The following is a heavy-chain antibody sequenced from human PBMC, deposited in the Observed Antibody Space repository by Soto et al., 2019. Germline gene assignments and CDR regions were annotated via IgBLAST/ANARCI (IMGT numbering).Heavy chain of an antibody. V-gene: IGHV3-33*01. J-gene: IGHJ4*02. CDR2: IWHDGKNK. CDR1: GFTFSNFG. CDR3: ARDPGQEEALDY. Sequence: QVQVVESGGGVVQPGRSLRLSCAASGFTFSNFGMHWVRQAPGKGLEWVAVIWHDGKNKYYADSAEGRFTISRENSKNTLYLQLNSLRAEDTAVYYCARDPGQEEALDYGGRGTVVTVAS.